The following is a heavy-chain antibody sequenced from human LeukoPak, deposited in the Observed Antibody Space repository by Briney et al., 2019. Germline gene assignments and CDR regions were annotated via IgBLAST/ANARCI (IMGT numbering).Heavy chain of an antibody. CDR1: GGSVTDYY. Sequence: SETLSLTCTVSGGSVTDYYWSWIRQSPGKGLEWIGYIYYTGTSYNPSLKSRVTISVDTPKNQFSLKLSSVTAADTAVYYCARDQRGYGDYVDYWGQGTLVTVSS. D-gene: IGHD4-17*01. CDR2: IYYTGT. J-gene: IGHJ4*02. CDR3: ARDQRGYGDYVDY. V-gene: IGHV4-59*02.